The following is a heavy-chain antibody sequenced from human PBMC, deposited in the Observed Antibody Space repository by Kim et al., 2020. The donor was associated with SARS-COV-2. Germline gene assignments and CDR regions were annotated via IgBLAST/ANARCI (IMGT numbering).Heavy chain of an antibody. J-gene: IGHJ4*02. CDR3: AREVRGVIFKEDDY. V-gene: IGHV1-8*01. Sequence: ASVKVSCKASGYTFTSYDINWMRQATGQGLEWMGWMNPNSGNTGYAQKFQGRVTMTRNTSISTAYMELSSLRSQDTAVYYCAREVRGVIFKEDDYWGQGNLVTVSS. D-gene: IGHD3-10*01. CDR2: MNPNSGNT. CDR1: GYTFTSYD.